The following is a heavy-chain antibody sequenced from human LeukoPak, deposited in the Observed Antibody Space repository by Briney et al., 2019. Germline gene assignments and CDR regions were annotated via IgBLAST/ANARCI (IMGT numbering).Heavy chain of an antibody. CDR2: IYYSGST. CDR1: GGSISSSSYY. Sequence: SETLSLTCTVSGGSISSSSYYWGWIRQPPGKGLEWIGSIYYSGSTYYNPSLKSRVNISVDTSKNQFSLKLRSVTAADTAVYYCARHAKGRRALVGAIDYWGQGTLVTVSS. D-gene: IGHD1-26*01. CDR3: ARHAKGRRALVGAIDY. J-gene: IGHJ4*02. V-gene: IGHV4-39*01.